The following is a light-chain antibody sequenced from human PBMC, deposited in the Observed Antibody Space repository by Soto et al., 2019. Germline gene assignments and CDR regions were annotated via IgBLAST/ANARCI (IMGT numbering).Light chain of an antibody. CDR1: SSNIGAGYD. J-gene: IGLJ1*01. CDR3: QSYDTSLSGYV. Sequence: VLTQPPSVSGAPGQRVTISFTGTSSNIGAGYDVHWYQQLPGTAPRLLIQAYNTRPSGVPDRFSGSKSGASASLDITGLQTDDEADYYCQSYDTSLSGYVFGFGTKVTV. CDR2: AYN. V-gene: IGLV1-40*01.